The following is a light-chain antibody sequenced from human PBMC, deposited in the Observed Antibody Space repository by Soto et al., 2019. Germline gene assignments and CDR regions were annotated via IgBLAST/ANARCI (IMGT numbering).Light chain of an antibody. CDR3: SSYTSSSTRV. J-gene: IGLJ1*01. CDR1: SSDVGGYKY. Sequence: QSALTQPASVSGSPGQSITISCTGTSSDVGGYKYVSWYQQHPGKAPKLMIYDIRNRPSGLSNRFSGSKSGNTASLTISGLQAEDEADYYCSSYTSSSTRVFGTGTKVTVL. CDR2: DIR. V-gene: IGLV2-14*03.